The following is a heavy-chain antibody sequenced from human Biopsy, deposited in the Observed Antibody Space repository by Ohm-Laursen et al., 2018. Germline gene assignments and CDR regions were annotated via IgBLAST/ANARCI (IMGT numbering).Heavy chain of an antibody. J-gene: IGHJ2*01. CDR3: ARHAPSYSGSYWRYFDL. CDR2: IYYTGST. CDR1: GGSISRYY. V-gene: IGHV4-59*08. Sequence: GTLSLTCPVSGGSISRYYWSWIRQPPGKGLEWIGYIYYTGSTNYNPSLKSRVTISVDTSMNHLSLRLTSVTAADTAVYYCARHAPSYSGSYWRYFDLWGRGTLVTVSS. D-gene: IGHD1-26*01.